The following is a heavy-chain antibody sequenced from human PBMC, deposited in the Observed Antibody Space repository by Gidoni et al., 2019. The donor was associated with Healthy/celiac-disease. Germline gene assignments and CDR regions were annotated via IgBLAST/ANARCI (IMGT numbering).Heavy chain of an antibody. J-gene: IGHJ4*02. CDR1: GGSFSGYY. CDR3: ASYYDSSDVDY. D-gene: IGHD3-22*01. V-gene: IGHV4-34*01. Sequence: QAQLQQWGAGLLKPSETLSRTCAVYGGSFSGYYWSWNRQPPGKGLEWIGEINHSGSTNYNPSLKSRVTISVDTSKNQFSLKLSSVTAADTAVYYCASYYDSSDVDYWGQGTLVTVSS. CDR2: INHSGST.